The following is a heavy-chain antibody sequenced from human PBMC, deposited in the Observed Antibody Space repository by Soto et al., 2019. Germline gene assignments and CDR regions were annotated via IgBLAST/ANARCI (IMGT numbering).Heavy chain of an antibody. V-gene: IGHV4-39*01. CDR2: IYYSGST. Sequence: PSETLSLTCPVSGGSISSSSYYWGWIRQPPGKGLEWIGSIYYSGSTYYNPSLKSRVTISVDTSKNQFSLKLSSVTAADTAVYYCARHRGYDSLDYWGQGTQVTVSS. J-gene: IGHJ4*02. CDR3: ARHRGYDSLDY. CDR1: GGSISSSSYY. D-gene: IGHD5-12*01.